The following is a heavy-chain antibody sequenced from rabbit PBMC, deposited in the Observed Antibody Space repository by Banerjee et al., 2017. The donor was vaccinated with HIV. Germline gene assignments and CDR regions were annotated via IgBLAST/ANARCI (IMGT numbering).Heavy chain of an antibody. CDR2: IYTSSGST. D-gene: IGHD7-1*01. Sequence: QEQLEESGGGLVQPEGSLTLTCTASGFSFSNRYHMCWVRQAPGKGLELIACIYTSSGSTWYASWVNGRFTISRSTSLNTVDLKMTSLTAADTATYFCARGGGGYAGYGHGDDAFDPWGQGTLVTVS. V-gene: IGHV1S43*01. CDR3: ARGGGGYAGYGHGDDAFDP. CDR1: GFSFSNRYH. J-gene: IGHJ2*01.